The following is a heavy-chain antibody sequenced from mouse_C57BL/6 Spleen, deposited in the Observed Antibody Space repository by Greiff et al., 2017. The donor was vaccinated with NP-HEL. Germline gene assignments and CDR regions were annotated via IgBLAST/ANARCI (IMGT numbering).Heavy chain of an antibody. CDR1: GYTFTSYW. D-gene: IGHD2-5*01. CDR2: IDPSDSYT. CDR3: ARGESYYSNYVWYFDV. J-gene: IGHJ1*03. V-gene: IGHV1-69*01. Sequence: VQLQQPGAELVMPGASVKLSCKASGYTFTSYWMHWVKQRPGQGPEWIGEIDPSDSYTNYNQKFKGKSTLTVDKSSSTAYMQLSSLTSEDSAVYYCARGESYYSNYVWYFDVWGTGTTVTVSS.